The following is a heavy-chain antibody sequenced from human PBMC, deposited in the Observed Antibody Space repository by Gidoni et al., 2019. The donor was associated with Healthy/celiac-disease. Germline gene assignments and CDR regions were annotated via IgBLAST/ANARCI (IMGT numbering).Heavy chain of an antibody. V-gene: IGHV3-30*03. CDR2: ISYDGSNK. J-gene: IGHJ2*01. Sequence: QVQLVESGGGVVQPGRSLRLSCAASGFTFSSYGMHWVRQAPGKGLEWVAVISYDGSNKYYADSVKGRFTISRDNSKNTLYLQMNSLRAEDTAVYYCATTGQYCSSTSCSRSYWYFDLWGRGTLVTVSS. CDR3: ATTGQYCSSTSCSRSYWYFDL. CDR1: GFTFSSYG. D-gene: IGHD2-2*01.